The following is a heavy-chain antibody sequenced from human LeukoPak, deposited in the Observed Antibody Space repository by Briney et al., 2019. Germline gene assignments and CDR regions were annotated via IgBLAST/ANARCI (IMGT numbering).Heavy chain of an antibody. CDR2: IYSGGST. Sequence: GGSLRLSCAASGFTVSSNYMSWVRQAPGKGLEWVSVIYSGGSTYYADSVKGRFTISRDNSKNTLYLQMNSLRAEDTAVYYCAREGSIAVAARAFDIWGQGTMVTVSS. D-gene: IGHD6-19*01. CDR3: AREGSIAVAARAFDI. CDR1: GFTVSSNY. V-gene: IGHV3-53*01. J-gene: IGHJ3*02.